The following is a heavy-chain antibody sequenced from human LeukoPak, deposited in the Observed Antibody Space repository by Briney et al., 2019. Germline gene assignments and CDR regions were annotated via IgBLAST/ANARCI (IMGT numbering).Heavy chain of an antibody. CDR3: AKDAAAYDSSAYYNPYIDY. Sequence: GGSLRLSCAAPGFTFSSYGMHWVRQAPGKGLEWVAFIRFDGSNRYSADSVKGRFTISRDNSKNTLFLQMNSLRPDDTAVFYCAKDAAAYDSSAYYNPYIDYWGQGTLVTVSS. J-gene: IGHJ4*02. D-gene: IGHD3-22*01. V-gene: IGHV3-30*02. CDR2: IRFDGSNR. CDR1: GFTFSSYG.